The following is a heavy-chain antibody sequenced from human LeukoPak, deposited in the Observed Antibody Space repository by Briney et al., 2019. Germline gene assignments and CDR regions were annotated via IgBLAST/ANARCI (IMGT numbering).Heavy chain of an antibody. CDR2: INRDGSST. V-gene: IGHV3-74*01. CDR1: GSTFSTYW. Sequence: PGGSLSLSCAASGSTFSTYWMHGVGQPPGRGLVWVSRINRDGSSTNYVDSVKGRFTISRDKSKNTLYLQMKSLRAGDTAVYYCVRRDAFDIWGQGTMVAVSS. J-gene: IGHJ3*02. CDR3: VRRDAFDI.